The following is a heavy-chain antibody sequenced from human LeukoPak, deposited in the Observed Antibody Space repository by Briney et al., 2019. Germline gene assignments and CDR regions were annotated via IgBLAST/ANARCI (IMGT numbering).Heavy chain of an antibody. CDR1: GFTVSSNY. CDR3: AGDEFGDYEGAFDI. Sequence: GSLRLSCAASGFTVSSNYMSWVRQAPGKGLEWVSVIYSGGSTYYADSVKGRFTISRDNAKNTLYLQMNSLRAEDTAVYYCAGDEFGDYEGAFDIWGQGTMVTVSS. CDR2: IYSGGST. J-gene: IGHJ3*02. V-gene: IGHV3-66*01. D-gene: IGHD4-17*01.